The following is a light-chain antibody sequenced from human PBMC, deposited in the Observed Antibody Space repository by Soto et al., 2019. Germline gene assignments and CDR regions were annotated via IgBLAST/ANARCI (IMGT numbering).Light chain of an antibody. CDR3: QESHST. V-gene: IGKV1-39*01. CDR2: AAS. CDR1: QSIGTY. J-gene: IGKJ2*01. Sequence: DAQMTQSPSSLSASVGDSVTITCRASQSIGTYLDWYQHKPGKAPKLLIYAASSFQSGVPSRFSGSGSGTEFTRTISSLQPEDFATYYFQESHSTFGQGTKLEIK.